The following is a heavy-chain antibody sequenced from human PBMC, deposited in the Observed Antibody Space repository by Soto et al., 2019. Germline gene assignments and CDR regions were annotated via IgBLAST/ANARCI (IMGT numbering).Heavy chain of an antibody. V-gene: IGHV3-30-3*01. Sequence: QVQLVESGGGVVQPGRSLRLSCAASGFTFSSYAMHWVRQAPGKGLEWVAVISYDGSNKYYADSVKGRFTISRDNSKNTLYLQMNSLRAEDTAVYYCLIVGASDVDYWGQGTLVTVSS. CDR1: GFTFSSYA. D-gene: IGHD1-26*01. CDR3: LIVGASDVDY. CDR2: ISYDGSNK. J-gene: IGHJ4*02.